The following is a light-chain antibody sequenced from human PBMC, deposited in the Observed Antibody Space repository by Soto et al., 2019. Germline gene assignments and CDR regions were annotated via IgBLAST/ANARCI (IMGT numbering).Light chain of an antibody. CDR2: VVS. Sequence: QSALTQPATVSGSPGQSITISCTGASSDVCGFNYVSWYQQHPDKAPKLIIYVVSNRPSGVSNRFSGSKSGNTASLTISGLQAEDEADYYCSSYTSSDTPYVFGTGTKVTVL. V-gene: IGLV2-14*01. CDR1: SSDVCGFNY. CDR3: SSYTSSDTPYV. J-gene: IGLJ1*01.